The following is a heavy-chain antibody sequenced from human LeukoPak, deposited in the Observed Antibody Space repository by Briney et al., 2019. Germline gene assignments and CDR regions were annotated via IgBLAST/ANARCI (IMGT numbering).Heavy chain of an antibody. CDR1: GSTFSSYG. CDR3: AGRLWFGELFPY. Sequence: GGSLRLSCAASGSTFSSYGMHWVRQAPGKGLEWVAFIRYDGSNKYYADSVKGRFTISRDNSKNTLYLQMNSLRAEDTAVYYCAGRLWFGELFPYWGQGTLVTVSS. D-gene: IGHD3-10*01. CDR2: IRYDGSNK. V-gene: IGHV3-30*02. J-gene: IGHJ4*02.